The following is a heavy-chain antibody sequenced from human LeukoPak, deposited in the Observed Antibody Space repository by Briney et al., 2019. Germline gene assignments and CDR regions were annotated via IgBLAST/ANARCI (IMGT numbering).Heavy chain of an antibody. Sequence: GGSLRLSCAASGFTFSNYWMHWVRQAPGKGLVWVSRINSDGSSTSYADSVKGRFTISRDNARNTVYLQMNSLRAEDTAVYYCARVAPSMDVWGKGTTVTVSS. CDR1: GFTFSNYW. CDR2: INSDGSST. CDR3: ARVAPSMDV. V-gene: IGHV3-74*01. J-gene: IGHJ6*04.